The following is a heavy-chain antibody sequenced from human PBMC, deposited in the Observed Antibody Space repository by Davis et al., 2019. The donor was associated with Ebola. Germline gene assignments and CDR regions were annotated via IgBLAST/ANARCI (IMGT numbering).Heavy chain of an antibody. CDR2: IYPADSDT. D-gene: IGHD3-22*01. CDR1: EYNFITYW. J-gene: IGHJ4*02. Sequence: GESLKISCKGSEYNFITYWIGWVRQIPGKGLEWMGIIYPADSDTRYRPSFQGQVTISADRSISTAYLKLMRLKASDTAIYYCARLNDYYDSSGPATFSDYWGQGTLVTVSS. V-gene: IGHV5-51*01. CDR3: ARLNDYYDSSGPATFSDY.